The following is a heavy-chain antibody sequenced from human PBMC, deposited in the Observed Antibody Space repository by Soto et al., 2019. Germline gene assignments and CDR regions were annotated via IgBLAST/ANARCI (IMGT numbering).Heavy chain of an antibody. CDR1: GYTFTGYY. V-gene: IGHV1-2*02. CDR3: ARPRVVARGWFDP. CDR2: INPNSGGT. Sequence: GASVKVSCKASGYTFTGYYMHWVRQAPGQGLEWMGWINPNSGGTNYAQKFQGRVTMTRDTSISTAYMELSRLRSDDTAVYYCARPRVVARGWFDPWGQGTLVTVSS. D-gene: IGHD2-2*01. J-gene: IGHJ5*02.